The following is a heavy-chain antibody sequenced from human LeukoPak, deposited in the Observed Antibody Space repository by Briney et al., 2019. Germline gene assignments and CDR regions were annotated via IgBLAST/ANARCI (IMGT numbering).Heavy chain of an antibody. CDR3: AIAPALLLWFGELLG. CDR1: GYTFTSYG. CDR2: ISAYNGNT. J-gene: IGHJ4*02. Sequence: ASVKVSCKASGYTFTSYGISWVRQAPGQGLEWMGWISAYNGNTNYAQKLLGRVTMTTDTSTSTAYMELRSLRSDDTAVYYCAIAPALLLWFGELLGWGQGTLVTVSS. V-gene: IGHV1-18*04. D-gene: IGHD3-10*01.